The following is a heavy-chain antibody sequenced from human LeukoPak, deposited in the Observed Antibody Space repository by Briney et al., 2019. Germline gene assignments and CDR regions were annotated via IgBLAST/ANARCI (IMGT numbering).Heavy chain of an antibody. J-gene: IGHJ1*01. CDR1: GFTFSSYE. D-gene: IGHD4-17*01. Sequence: GASLRLSCAASGFTFSSYEMNWVRQAPGKGLEWVSYISSSGSTMHYADSVKGRFTISRDNAKNSLYLQMNSLRDEDTVVYYCARGKLYGDRSGYFQHWGQGTLVTASS. V-gene: IGHV3-48*03. CDR2: ISSSGSTM. CDR3: ARGKLYGDRSGYFQH.